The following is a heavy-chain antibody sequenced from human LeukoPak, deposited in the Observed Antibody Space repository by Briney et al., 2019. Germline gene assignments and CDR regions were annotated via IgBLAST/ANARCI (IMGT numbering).Heavy chain of an antibody. CDR3: ARRRVLGANNDAFDI. CDR1: GGSISTSSYY. V-gene: IGHV4-39*01. CDR2: IYYSGST. Sequence: SETLSLTCTVSGGSISTSSYYWGWIRQPPGKGLEWIGTIYYSGSTYYNPSLKSRVTMSIDTSKNQFSLKLSSVTAADTAVYYCARRRVLGANNDAFDIWGHGTMVTVSS. J-gene: IGHJ3*02. D-gene: IGHD1-26*01.